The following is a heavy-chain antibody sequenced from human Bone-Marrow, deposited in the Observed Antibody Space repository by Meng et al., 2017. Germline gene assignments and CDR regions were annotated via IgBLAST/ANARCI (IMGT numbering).Heavy chain of an antibody. D-gene: IGHD4/OR15-4a*01. CDR2: FDPEDGET. CDR3: ATDLWSFIEDY. J-gene: IGHJ4*02. CDR1: GYTFTGYY. V-gene: IGHV1-24*01. Sequence: ASVKVSCKASGYTFTGYYMHWVRQAPGKGLEWMGGFDPEDGETIYAQKFQGRVTMTEDTSTDTAYMELSSLRSEDTAVYYCATDLWSFIEDYWGQGTLVTVSS.